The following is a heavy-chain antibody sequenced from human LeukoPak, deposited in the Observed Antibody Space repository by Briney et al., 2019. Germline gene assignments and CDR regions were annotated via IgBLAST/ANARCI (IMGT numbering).Heavy chain of an antibody. V-gene: IGHV3-11*01. CDR1: GFTFSDFY. Sequence: GGSLRLSCAASGFTFSDFYMNWIRQAPGTGLEWVSSITSSGSAKYYADSVKGRFTISRDNSKNSLYLQMNSLRAEDSAVYYCARGLSTMVVAATELDYWGQGTRVTVSS. CDR2: ITSSGSAK. D-gene: IGHD3-22*01. J-gene: IGHJ4*02. CDR3: ARGLSTMVVAATELDY.